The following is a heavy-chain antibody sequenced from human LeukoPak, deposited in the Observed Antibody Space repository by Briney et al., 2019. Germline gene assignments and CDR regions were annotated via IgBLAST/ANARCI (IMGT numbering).Heavy chain of an antibody. CDR2: IYYSGST. V-gene: IGHV4-59*01. CDR3: ARGQGYSYGYEWFDP. Sequence: SETLSLTCTVSGGSISNYYWSWIRQSPVKGLEWIGFIYYSGSTNYNPSLKSRVTISVDTSKNQFSLKLSSVTAADTAVYYCARGQGYSYGYEWFDPWGQGTLVTVSS. J-gene: IGHJ5*02. D-gene: IGHD5-18*01. CDR1: GGSISNYY.